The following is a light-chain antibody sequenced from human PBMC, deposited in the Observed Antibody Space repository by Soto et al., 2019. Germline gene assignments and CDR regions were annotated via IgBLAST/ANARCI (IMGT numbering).Light chain of an antibody. CDR1: QNVGNF. Sequence: EVVLTQSPATLSLSPGERATLACRASQNVGNFVAWYQVKPGQAPRLLIYDATNRAVGVPDRFSGGGSATDLTTPTSAVQPGDSAVSYCFQRNNRPPWTFGQGTKMEVK. J-gene: IGKJ1*01. CDR3: FQRNNRPPWT. V-gene: IGKV3-11*01. CDR2: DAT.